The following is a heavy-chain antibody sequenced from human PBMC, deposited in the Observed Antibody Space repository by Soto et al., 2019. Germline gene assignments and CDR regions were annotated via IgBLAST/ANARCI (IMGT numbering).Heavy chain of an antibody. J-gene: IGHJ6*02. V-gene: IGHV4-39*01. CDR3: ASQASPYYYYGMDV. CDR1: GGSISSSSYY. Sequence: QLQLQESGPGLVKPSETLSLTCTVSGGSISSSSYYWGWIRQPPGKGLEWIGSIYYSGSTYYNPSLTTRVTISVDTSKNQSSLKLSSVTAADTAVYYCASQASPYYYYGMDVWGQGTTVTVSS. CDR2: IYYSGST.